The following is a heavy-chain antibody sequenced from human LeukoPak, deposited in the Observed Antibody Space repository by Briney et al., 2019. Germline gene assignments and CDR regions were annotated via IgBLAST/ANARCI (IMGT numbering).Heavy chain of an antibody. CDR2: ISAYNGNT. CDR1: GYTFTIYG. D-gene: IGHD2-2*01. J-gene: IGHJ4*02. V-gene: IGHV1-18*01. CDR3: ARERNLPAANDFDY. Sequence: ASVNVSCKASGYTFTIYGISWVRPAPGQGLEWMGWISAYNGNTNYAQKLQGRVTMTTDTSTSTAYMELRSLRSDDTAVYYCARERNLPAANDFDYWGQGTLVTVSS.